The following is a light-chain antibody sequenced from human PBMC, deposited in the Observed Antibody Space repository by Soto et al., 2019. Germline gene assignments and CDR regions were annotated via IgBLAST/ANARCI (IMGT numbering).Light chain of an antibody. CDR1: QSVSGNY. CDR3: QQYGSSPPYT. J-gene: IGKJ2*01. CDR2: GSA. V-gene: IGKV3-20*01. Sequence: EIVLTQYPGILSLSPGERATLSCMARQSVSGNYLAWYQQKPGQSPRLLIYGSADMSTGIPDRFSGSGSGTDFTRIISRVEPEDFAVYYCQQYGSSPPYTFGQGTKVEIK.